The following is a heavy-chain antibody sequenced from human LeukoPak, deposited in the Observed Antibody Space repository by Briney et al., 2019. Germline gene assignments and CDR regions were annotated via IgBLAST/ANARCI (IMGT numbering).Heavy chain of an antibody. D-gene: IGHD3-16*01. V-gene: IGHV3-9*01. CDR1: GFTFDDYA. J-gene: IGHJ3*02. CDR3: AKDLRTRFGYDAFDI. Sequence: GRSLRLSCAASGFTFDDYAMHWVRQGPGKGLEWVSGITWNIGGIGYADFVKGRFTISRDNDKNSLYLQMNSLRAEDTALYYCAKDLRTRFGYDAFDIWGQGTMVTVSS. CDR2: ITWNIGGI.